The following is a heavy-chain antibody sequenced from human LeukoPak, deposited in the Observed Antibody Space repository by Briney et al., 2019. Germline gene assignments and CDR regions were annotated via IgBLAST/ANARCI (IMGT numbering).Heavy chain of an antibody. J-gene: IGHJ4*02. D-gene: IGHD3-3*01. Sequence: ASVKVSCKHSGYSFTSYGISWVRQAPGQGLEWVGWINPYNGKTNYAQKVQGRVTVTTDTSTSTAYMELRSLRFDDTAVYYCARDPSGNPYFFDYWGQGTLVTVSS. CDR2: INPYNGKT. CDR1: GYSFTSYG. CDR3: ARDPSGNPYFFDY. V-gene: IGHV1-18*01.